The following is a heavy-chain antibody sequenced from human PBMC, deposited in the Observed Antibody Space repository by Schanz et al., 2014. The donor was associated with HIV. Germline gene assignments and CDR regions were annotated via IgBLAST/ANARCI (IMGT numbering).Heavy chain of an antibody. CDR1: GFTFDSYD. CDR3: AKDANYYDTKYRGKGNYYHYYGMDV. Sequence: QVQLVESGGGVVRPGRSLRLSCAASGFTFDSYDMHWVRQAPGKGLEWMGVISYDGRNKYYADSVKGRFTISRDNSKNTLYLQVKSLRAEDTAVYYCAKDANYYDTKYRGKGNYYHYYGMDVWGQGTTVTVSS. CDR2: ISYDGRNK. V-gene: IGHV3-30*18. J-gene: IGHJ6*02. D-gene: IGHD3-22*01.